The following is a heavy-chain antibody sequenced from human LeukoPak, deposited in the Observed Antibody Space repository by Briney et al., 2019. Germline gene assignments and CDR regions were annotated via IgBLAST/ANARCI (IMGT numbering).Heavy chain of an antibody. CDR1: GYTFTGYY. Sequence: ASVKVSCKASGYTFTGYYIHWVRQAPGQGVEWMGWITPKTCGTNYAQKFKGRLTMTRDTSISTVYMDLSGLRSDDTAVYYCARDHAYNYDFDYCGQGTLVTVSS. CDR3: ARDHAYNYDFDY. V-gene: IGHV1-2*02. CDR2: ITPKTCGT. J-gene: IGHJ4*02. D-gene: IGHD5-18*01.